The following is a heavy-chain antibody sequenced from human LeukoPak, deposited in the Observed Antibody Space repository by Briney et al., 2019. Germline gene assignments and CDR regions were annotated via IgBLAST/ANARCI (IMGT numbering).Heavy chain of an antibody. CDR3: ARENWGSSFDY. V-gene: IGHV3-74*01. D-gene: IGHD7-27*01. Sequence: GGSLRLSCAASGFTFSSDWMHWVRQAPGKGLVWVSRINSDGSSTRYADSVKGRSTISRDNAKNTLYLQMNSLRAEDTAVYYCARENWGSSFDYWGQGTLVTVSS. CDR2: INSDGSST. J-gene: IGHJ4*02. CDR1: GFTFSSDW.